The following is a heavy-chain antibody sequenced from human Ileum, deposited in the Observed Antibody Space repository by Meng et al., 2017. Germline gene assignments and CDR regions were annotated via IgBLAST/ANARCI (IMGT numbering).Heavy chain of an antibody. Sequence: QVQLVQSGAEVKKPGASVKVSCKASGYTFSSLDINWVRQAPGQGLEWMGWMSPRSDDTGYAQKFQGRVTMTRDTSISTAYMELSSQTSEDTAIYYCARGVTAGLDYWGQGTLVTVSS. J-gene: IGHJ4*02. CDR2: MSPRSDDT. D-gene: IGHD5-18*01. CDR3: ARGVTAGLDY. CDR1: GYTFSSLD. V-gene: IGHV1-8*01.